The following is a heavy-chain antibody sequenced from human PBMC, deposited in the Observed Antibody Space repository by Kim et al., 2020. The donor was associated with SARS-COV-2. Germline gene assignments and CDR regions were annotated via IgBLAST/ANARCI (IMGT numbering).Heavy chain of an antibody. CDR2: IEQDGSEK. V-gene: IGHV3-7*01. Sequence: GGSLRLSCSASGFTFSRYWMSWVRQTPGKGLEFVANIEQDGSEKYYVNSVKGRFTISRDNSKNSLYLQMNSLRAEDTAVYYCARVDYYVSGILALPLYYYSYMDVWGKGTTVTVSS. CDR3: ARVDYYVSGILALPLYYYSYMDV. J-gene: IGHJ6*03. CDR1: GFTFSRYW. D-gene: IGHD3-10*01.